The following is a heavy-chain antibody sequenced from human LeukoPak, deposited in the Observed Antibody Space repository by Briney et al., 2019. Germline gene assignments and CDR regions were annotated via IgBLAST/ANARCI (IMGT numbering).Heavy chain of an antibody. V-gene: IGHV1-2*02. D-gene: IGHD6-13*01. CDR3: ARARDSSSWYLFDY. J-gene: IGHJ4*02. CDR2: INPNSGGT. Sequence: GASVKVSCKASGYTFTGYYMHWVRQAPGQGLEWMGWINPNSGGTNYAQKLQGRVTMTRDTSISTAYMELSRLRSDDTAVYYCARARDSSSWYLFDYWGQGTLDTVSS. CDR1: GYTFTGYY.